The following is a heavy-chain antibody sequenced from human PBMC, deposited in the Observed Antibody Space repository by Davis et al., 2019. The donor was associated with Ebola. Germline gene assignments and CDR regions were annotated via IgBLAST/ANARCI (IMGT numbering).Heavy chain of an antibody. Sequence: PGGSLRLSCAASGFTFSSYWMHWVRHAPGKGLVWVSRINGDETITAYADSVKGRFAISRDNTKNTLYLQMNSLRAEDTAVYYCTKDFDYVNGYWGQGTLVTVSS. J-gene: IGHJ4*02. V-gene: IGHV3-74*01. D-gene: IGHD4-17*01. CDR1: GFTFSSYW. CDR3: TKDFDYVNGY. CDR2: INGDETIT.